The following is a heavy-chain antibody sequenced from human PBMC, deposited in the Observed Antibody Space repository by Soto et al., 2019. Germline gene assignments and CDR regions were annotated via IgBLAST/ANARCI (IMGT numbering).Heavy chain of an antibody. V-gene: IGHV3-23*01. CDR2: ISGSGGST. Sequence: GGSLRLSCAASGFTFSSYAMSWVRQAPGKGLEWVSAISGSGGSTYYADSVKGRFTISRDNSKNTLYLQMNSLRAEDTAVYYCAKVAGDYYGSGSYYITNYYYYGMDFWGQGTTVTVSS. CDR3: AKVAGDYYGSGSYYITNYYYYGMDF. J-gene: IGHJ6*02. CDR1: GFTFSSYA. D-gene: IGHD3-10*01.